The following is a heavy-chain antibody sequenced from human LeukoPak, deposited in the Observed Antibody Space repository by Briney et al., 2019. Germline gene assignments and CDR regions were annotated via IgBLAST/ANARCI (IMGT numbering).Heavy chain of an antibody. CDR3: ARGYDILTGYYVGSSQRDFDY. Sequence: ASVKVSCKASGYTFTSYGISWVRQAPGQGLEWMGWISAYNGNTNYAQKLQGRVTMTTDTPTSTAYMELRSLRSDDTAVYYCARGYDILTGYYVGSSQRDFDYWGQGTLVTVSS. CDR1: GYTFTSYG. CDR2: ISAYNGNT. V-gene: IGHV1-18*01. J-gene: IGHJ4*02. D-gene: IGHD3-9*01.